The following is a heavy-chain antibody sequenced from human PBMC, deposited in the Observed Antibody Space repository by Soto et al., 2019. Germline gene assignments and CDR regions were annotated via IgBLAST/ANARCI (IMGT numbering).Heavy chain of an antibody. J-gene: IGHJ4*02. V-gene: IGHV3-30*03. CDR2: ISYDERKT. CDR3: ATAIPLWSTRPDAY. CDR1: GFTFRNFD. D-gene: IGHD2-21*01. Sequence: QVQLVESGGGVVQPGRSLRLSCAASGFTFRNFDMHWVRQAPGKGLEWVALISYDERKTYYADSVKGRFTISRDNSENTLYLQMNSLRGEASAVYFCATAIPLWSTRPDAYWGQGTLVTVSS.